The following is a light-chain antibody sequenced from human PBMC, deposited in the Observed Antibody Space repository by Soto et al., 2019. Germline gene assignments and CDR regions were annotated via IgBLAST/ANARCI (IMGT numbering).Light chain of an antibody. Sequence: EIVLTQSPGTLSLSPRERATPSCRASQSVSSNYLAWYQQTPGQAPRLLIYGASSRATGIPDRFSGTATGTDFTLTISRLEPEDFAVYYCQQYGSSPQTFGQGTKVGIK. CDR1: QSVSSNY. J-gene: IGKJ1*01. V-gene: IGKV3-20*01. CDR2: GAS. CDR3: QQYGSSPQT.